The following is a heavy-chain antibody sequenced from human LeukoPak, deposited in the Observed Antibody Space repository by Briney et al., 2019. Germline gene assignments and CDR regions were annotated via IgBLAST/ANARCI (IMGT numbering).Heavy chain of an antibody. CDR3: AKTFCSGGTCYPYNYYYMDV. V-gene: IGHV3-30*02. CDR2: IQYDGNNK. CDR1: GFTFNMYG. J-gene: IGHJ6*03. D-gene: IGHD2-15*01. Sequence: GGSLRLSCVASGFTFNMYGMHWVRQAPGKGLEWVGIIQYDGNNKNNADSVKGRFTISRDNSKNTVYLQMNSLRPEDTAVYYCAKTFCSGGTCYPYNYYYMDVWGKGTAVTVSS.